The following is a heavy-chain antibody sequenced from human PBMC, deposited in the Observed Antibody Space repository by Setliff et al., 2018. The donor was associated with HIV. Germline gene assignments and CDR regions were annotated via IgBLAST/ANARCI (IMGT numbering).Heavy chain of an antibody. Sequence: PGGSLRLSCAASEFTFSSYSMNWVRQAPGTGLEWVASISSSGAYIFYAESLKGRFSVSRDNGRNFLYLQMSSLRADDTAIYYCARGARLQYFDWPSYALDVWGQGTTVTVSS. D-gene: IGHD3-9*01. CDR1: EFTFSSYS. CDR3: ARGARLQYFDWPSYALDV. J-gene: IGHJ6*02. V-gene: IGHV3-21*06. CDR2: ISSSGAYI.